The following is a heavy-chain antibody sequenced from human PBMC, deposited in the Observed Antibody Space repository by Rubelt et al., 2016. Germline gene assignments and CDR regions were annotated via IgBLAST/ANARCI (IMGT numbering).Heavy chain of an antibody. J-gene: IGHJ4*02. CDR1: GGTFSSYA. D-gene: IGHD3-22*01. CDR3: ARTHYYYDSSGYYY. Sequence: QVQLVQSGAEVKKPGSSVKVSCKASGGTFSSYAISWVRQAPGQGLEWMGIINPSGGSTSYAQKFQGRVTRTRDTSTSTVYMELSSLRSEDTAVYYCARTHYYYDSSGYYYWGQGTLVTVSS. CDR2: INPSGGST. V-gene: IGHV1-46*01.